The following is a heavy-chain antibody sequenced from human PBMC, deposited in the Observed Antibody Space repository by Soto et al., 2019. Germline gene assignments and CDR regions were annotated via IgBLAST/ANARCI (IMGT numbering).Heavy chain of an antibody. CDR2: MHTGGNEK. D-gene: IGHD3-9*01. CDR1: GFTFSYYG. J-gene: IGHJ4*02. V-gene: IGHV3-33*08. CDR3: ARDADTTGHYSHFDL. Sequence: QVQLVESGGGVVQPGGSLRLSCAASGFTFSYYGFHWVRQAPGKGLEWVVVMHTGGNEKYYVDSVKGRFTVSRDDSRNMVYLEMNGLRAEDTAEYFCARDADTTGHYSHFDLWGRGARVAVS.